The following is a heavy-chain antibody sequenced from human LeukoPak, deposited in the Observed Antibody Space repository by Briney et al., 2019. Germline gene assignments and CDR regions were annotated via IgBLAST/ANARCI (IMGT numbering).Heavy chain of an antibody. D-gene: IGHD2-15*01. Sequence: GGSLRLSCAASGFTFSSYGMHWVRQTPGKGLEWVAFIRYDGSNKYYADSVKGRFTISRDNSKNTLYLQMNSLRAEDTAVYYCARDGQYCSGDSCYTGDFDSWGQGTLVTVSS. V-gene: IGHV3-30*02. CDR1: GFTFSSYG. CDR2: IRYDGSNK. CDR3: ARDGQYCSGDSCYTGDFDS. J-gene: IGHJ4*02.